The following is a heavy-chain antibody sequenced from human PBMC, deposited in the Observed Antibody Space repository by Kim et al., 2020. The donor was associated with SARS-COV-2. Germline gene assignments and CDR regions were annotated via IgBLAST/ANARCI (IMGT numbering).Heavy chain of an antibody. Sequence: SETLSLTCTVSGGSISSSSYYWGWIRQPPGKGLEWIGSIYYSGSTYYNPSLKSRVTISVDTSKNQFSLKLSSVTAADTAVYYCARHVGITMIVVVIRGWFDPWAREPWSPSPQ. CDR3: ARHVGITMIVVVIRGWFDP. V-gene: IGHV4-39*01. D-gene: IGHD3-22*01. CDR2: IYYSGST. J-gene: IGHJ5*02. CDR1: GGSISSSSYY.